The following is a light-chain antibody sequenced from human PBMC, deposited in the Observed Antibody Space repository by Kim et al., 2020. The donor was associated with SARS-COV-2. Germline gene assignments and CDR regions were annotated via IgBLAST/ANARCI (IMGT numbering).Light chain of an antibody. J-gene: IGLJ1*01. V-gene: IGLV3-1*01. Sequence: VSPGQTASITFSGDKLGDKYACWYQQKPGQSPVLVIYKDSKRPSGIPERFSGSNSGNTATLTISGTQAMDEADYYCQAWDSSTYVFGTGTKVTVL. CDR3: QAWDSSTYV. CDR1: KLGDKY. CDR2: KDS.